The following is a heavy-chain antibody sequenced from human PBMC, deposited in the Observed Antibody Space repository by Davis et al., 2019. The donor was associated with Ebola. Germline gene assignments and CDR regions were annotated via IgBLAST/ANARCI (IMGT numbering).Heavy chain of an antibody. CDR2: ISSSSSYI. J-gene: IGHJ4*02. CDR1: GFTFSSYS. V-gene: IGHV3-21*01. CDR3: ARDIDYYGSGSYYYYFDY. Sequence: GGSLRLSCAASGFTFSSYSMNWVRQAPGKGLEWVSSISSSSSYIYYADSVKGRFTISRDNAKNSLYLQMNSLRAEDTAVYYCARDIDYYGSGSYYYYFDYWGQGTLVTVSS. D-gene: IGHD3-10*01.